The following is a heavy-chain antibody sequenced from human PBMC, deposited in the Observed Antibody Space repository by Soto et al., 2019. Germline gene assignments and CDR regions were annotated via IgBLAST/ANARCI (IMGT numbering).Heavy chain of an antibody. CDR3: ASGLRFLEWLRY. CDR2: INHSGST. CDR1: GGSFSGYN. Sequence: QVQLQQWGAGRLKPSETLSLTSAAYGGSFSGYNGSWIRQPPGKGLEWIGEINHSGSTNYNRSLKSRVTISVDTSKNQFSLKLSSVTAADTAVYYCASGLRFLEWLRYWGQGTLVTVSS. D-gene: IGHD3-3*01. V-gene: IGHV4-34*01. J-gene: IGHJ4*02.